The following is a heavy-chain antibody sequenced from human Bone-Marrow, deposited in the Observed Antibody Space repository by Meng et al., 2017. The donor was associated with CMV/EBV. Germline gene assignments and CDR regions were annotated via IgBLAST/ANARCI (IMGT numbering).Heavy chain of an antibody. V-gene: IGHV1-69*05. CDR1: GGTFNSYA. J-gene: IGHJ4*02. Sequence: SVKVSCKASGGTFNSYAISWVRQAPGQGLEWMGGVIPIFRTPKYAQKFQGRVTITTDESTSTSYMELSSLRSEGTAVYYCARDRGTAAAGTWYYWGQGTLVTVSS. CDR3: ARDRGTAAAGTWYY. D-gene: IGHD6-13*01. CDR2: VIPIFRTP.